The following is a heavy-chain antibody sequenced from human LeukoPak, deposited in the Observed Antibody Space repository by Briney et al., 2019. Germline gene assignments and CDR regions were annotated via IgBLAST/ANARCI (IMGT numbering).Heavy chain of an antibody. D-gene: IGHD3-9*01. CDR2: IKGDGSHT. Sequence: GGSLRLSRAASGFTFSNYWMHWVRQAPGKGRVWGSRIKGDGSHTIYADSVKGRFTISRDNAKNTLYLQMKSLRAEDTAVYYCVRDWDHFDFDSWGQGTLVTVSS. J-gene: IGHJ5*01. CDR1: GFTFSNYW. V-gene: IGHV3-74*01. CDR3: VRDWDHFDFDS.